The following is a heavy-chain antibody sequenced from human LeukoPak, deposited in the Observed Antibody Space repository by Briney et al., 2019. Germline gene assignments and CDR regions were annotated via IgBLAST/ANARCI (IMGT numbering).Heavy chain of an antibody. V-gene: IGHV4-61*02. J-gene: IGHJ6*03. CDR1: GGSISSGSYY. D-gene: IGHD6-19*01. Sequence: PSETLSLTCTVSGGSISSGSYYWSWIRQPAGKGLEWIGRIYTSGSTNYNPSLKSRVTISVDTSKNQFSLKLSSVTAADTAVYYCARGKRSQGLVLRYYYYYMDVWGKGTTVTVSS. CDR2: IYTSGST. CDR3: ARGKRSQGLVLRYYYYYMDV.